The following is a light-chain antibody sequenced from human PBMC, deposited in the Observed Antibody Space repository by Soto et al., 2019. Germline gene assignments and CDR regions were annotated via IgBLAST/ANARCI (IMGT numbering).Light chain of an antibody. CDR1: SSDVGGYNY. Sequence: LTQPASVSGSPGQSITIACTGNSSDVGGYNYVSWYQQHPGKAPKLMIYEVSNRPSGVSNRFSGSKSGNTASLTISGLQAEDEADYYCSSYTSSSLYVFGTGTKVTV. CDR2: EVS. CDR3: SSYTSSSLYV. V-gene: IGLV2-14*01. J-gene: IGLJ1*01.